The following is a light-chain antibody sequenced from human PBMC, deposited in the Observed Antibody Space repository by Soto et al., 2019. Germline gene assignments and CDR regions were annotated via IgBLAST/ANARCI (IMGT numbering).Light chain of an antibody. V-gene: IGLV2-8*01. J-gene: IGLJ1*01. CDR3: LSYVGSETGV. Sequence: QSALTQPPSASGSPGQSVTISCTGTSNDIGAYNYVYWYQHNPGKVPKLLIYEVFRRPSGVPDRFSASKSGNTASLTVSGLQPEDEADYYCLSYVGSETGVFGSGTQLTVL. CDR1: SNDIGAYNY. CDR2: EVF.